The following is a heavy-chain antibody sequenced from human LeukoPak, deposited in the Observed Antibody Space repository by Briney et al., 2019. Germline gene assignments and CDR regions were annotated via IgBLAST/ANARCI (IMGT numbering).Heavy chain of an antibody. V-gene: IGHV4-34*01. CDR2: INHSGST. CDR3: ARVGYSLDY. CDR1: GGSFSGYY. D-gene: IGHD5-18*01. J-gene: IGHJ4*02. Sequence: SETLSLTCAVYGGSFSGYYWSWIRQPPGKGLEWIGEINHSGSTNYNPSLESRVTISVDTSKNQFSLKLSSVTAADTAVYYCARVGYSLDYWGQGTLVTVSS.